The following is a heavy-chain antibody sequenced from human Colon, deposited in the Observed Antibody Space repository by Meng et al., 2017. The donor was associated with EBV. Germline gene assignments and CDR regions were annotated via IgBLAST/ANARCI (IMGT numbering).Heavy chain of an antibody. Sequence: VRLQVAGPGLVKPSQPLSLTCTVSGGSINSGDYYWSWIRQPPGKGLEWIGYIYYTGSTYYNPSLKSRVTISMDTSKNQFSLRLSSVTAADTAVYYCARNYYFDYWGQGTLVTVSS. V-gene: IGHV4-30-4*01. CDR1: GGSINSGDYY. CDR3: ARNYYFDY. J-gene: IGHJ4*02. CDR2: IYYTGST.